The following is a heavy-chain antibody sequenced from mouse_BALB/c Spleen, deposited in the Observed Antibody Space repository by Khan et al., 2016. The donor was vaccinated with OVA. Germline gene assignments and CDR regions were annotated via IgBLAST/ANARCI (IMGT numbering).Heavy chain of an antibody. J-gene: IGHJ2*01. CDR2: ISFSYDNT. CDR3: AKGGQGLRRGDGKSDD. CDR1: GYTFTDYA. V-gene: IGHV1S137*01. D-gene: IGHD2-2*01. Sequence: QVQLQQSGPELVRPGESVKISCKGSGYTFTDYAMHWVKQSHAKSLEWIGVISFSYDNTNYNQKFKGKATMTVDKSSSTANMELARLTSEDYAIFYKAKGGQGLRRGDGKSDDWGQGTTLTVSS.